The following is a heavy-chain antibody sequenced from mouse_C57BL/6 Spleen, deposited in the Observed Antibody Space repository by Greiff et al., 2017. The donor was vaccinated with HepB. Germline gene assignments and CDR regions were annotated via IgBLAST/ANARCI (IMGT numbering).Heavy chain of an antibody. Sequence: QVQLKQPGAELVKPGASVKMSCKASGYTFTSYWITWVKQRPGQGLEWIGDIYPGSGSTNYNEKFKSKATLTVDTSSSTAYMQLSSLTSEDSAVYYCARPDSNYGYYFDYWGQGTTLTVSS. D-gene: IGHD2-5*01. V-gene: IGHV1-55*01. CDR2: IYPGSGST. CDR1: GYTFTSYW. J-gene: IGHJ2*01. CDR3: ARPDSNYGYYFDY.